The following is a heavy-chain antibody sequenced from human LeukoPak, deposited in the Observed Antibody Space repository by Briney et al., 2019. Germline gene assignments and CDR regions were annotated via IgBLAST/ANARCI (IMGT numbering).Heavy chain of an antibody. V-gene: IGHV3-7*01. Sequence: PGGSLRLSCAASGFMFSSYWMSWVRQAPGKGLEWVADIKEDGSEKSYVDSVKGRFTISRDNAKNSLYLQMNSLRAEDTAVYYCARAMAVYYMDVWGKGTTVTISS. D-gene: IGHD3-10*01. CDR2: IKEDGSEK. CDR3: ARAMAVYYMDV. J-gene: IGHJ6*03. CDR1: GFMFSSYW.